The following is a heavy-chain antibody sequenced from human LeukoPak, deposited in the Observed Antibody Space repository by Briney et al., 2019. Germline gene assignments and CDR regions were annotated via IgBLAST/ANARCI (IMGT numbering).Heavy chain of an antibody. D-gene: IGHD1-26*01. V-gene: IGHV4-59*01. CDR2: IYYSGST. CDR1: GGSISSYY. Sequence: PSETLSLTCTVSGGSISSYYWSWIRQPPGKGLECIGYIYYSGSTNYNSSLKSRVTISVDTSKNQFSLKLSSVTAADTAVYYCARANDLEDEHSGSFTYWGQGTLVTVSS. CDR3: ARANDLEDEHSGSFTY. J-gene: IGHJ4*02.